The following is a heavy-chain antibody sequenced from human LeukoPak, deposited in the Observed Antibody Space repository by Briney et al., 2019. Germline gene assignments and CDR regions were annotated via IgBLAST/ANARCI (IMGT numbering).Heavy chain of an antibody. D-gene: IGHD2-15*01. CDR1: GFTFSSYE. CDR2: ISSSGTTI. J-gene: IGHJ5*02. CDR3: ARVGVVVAATGNLWFDP. V-gene: IGHV3-48*03. Sequence: QPGGSLRLSCAASGFTFSSYEMNWVRQAPGKGPEWVSYISSSGTTIYYADSVKGRFTISRDNAKNSLYLQMNSLRAEDTAVYYCARVGVVVAATGNLWFDPWGQGTLVTVSS.